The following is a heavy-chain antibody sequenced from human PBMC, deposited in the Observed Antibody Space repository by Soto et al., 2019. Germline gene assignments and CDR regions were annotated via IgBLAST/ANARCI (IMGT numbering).Heavy chain of an antibody. J-gene: IGHJ6*02. CDR3: AKDGGYSYLGYYYYGMDV. Sequence: PGGSLRLSCAASGFTLDDYAMHWVRQAPGKGLEWVSGISWNSGSIGYADSVKGRFTISRDNAKNSLYLQMNSLRAEDTALYYCAKDGGYSYLGYYYYGMDVWGQGTTVTVSS. D-gene: IGHD5-18*01. CDR2: ISWNSGSI. V-gene: IGHV3-9*01. CDR1: GFTLDDYA.